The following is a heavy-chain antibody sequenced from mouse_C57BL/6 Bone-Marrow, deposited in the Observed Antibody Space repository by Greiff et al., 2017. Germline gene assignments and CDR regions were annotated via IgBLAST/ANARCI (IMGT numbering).Heavy chain of an antibody. D-gene: IGHD1-1*01. CDR1: GFSLTSYG. CDR2: IWSGGST. V-gene: IGHV2-2*01. J-gene: IGHJ1*03. CDR3: ARNYYGSRWYFDV. Sequence: VMLVESGPGLVQPSQSLSITCTVSGFSLTSYGVHWVRQSPGKGLEWLGVIWSGGSTDYNAAFISRLSISKDNSKSQVFFKMNSLQADDTAIYYCARNYYGSRWYFDVWGTGTTVTVSS.